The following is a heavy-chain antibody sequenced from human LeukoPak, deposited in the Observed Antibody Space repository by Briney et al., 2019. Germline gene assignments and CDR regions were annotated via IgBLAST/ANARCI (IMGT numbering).Heavy chain of an antibody. CDR2: ISSSGSTI. CDR1: GFTFSDYY. J-gene: IGHJ4*02. D-gene: IGHD3-9*01. CDR3: AKDRAAYYDILTGYSPFDY. V-gene: IGHV3-11*01. Sequence: GGSLRLSCAASGFTFSDYYMSWIRQAPGKGLEWVSYISSSGSTIYYADSVKGRFTISRDNAKNSLYLQMNSLRAEDTAVYYCAKDRAAYYDILTGYSPFDYWGQGTLVTVSS.